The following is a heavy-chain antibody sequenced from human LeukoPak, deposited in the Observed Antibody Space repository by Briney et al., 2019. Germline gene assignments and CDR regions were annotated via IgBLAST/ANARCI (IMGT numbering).Heavy chain of an antibody. CDR1: GCIFVNYW. CDR3: ARQSRDGSKTRGYYFDY. CDR2: IYPADSDT. V-gene: IGHV5-51*01. Sequence: GESLKISSQVSGCIFVNYWIGWVRQMPGKGLESMGIIYPADSDTTYSPSFQGQVTISADKSISTVYLQWSSLKASDTAMYYCARQSRDGSKTRGYYFDYWGQGTLVTVSS. J-gene: IGHJ4*02. D-gene: IGHD3-10*01.